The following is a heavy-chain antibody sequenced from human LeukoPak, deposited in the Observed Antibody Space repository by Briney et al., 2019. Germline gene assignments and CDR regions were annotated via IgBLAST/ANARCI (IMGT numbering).Heavy chain of an antibody. CDR2: INPSGGST. Sequence: ASVKVSCKASGYTFTSYYMHWVRQAPGQGLEWMGIINPSGGSTSYAQKFQGGVTMTRDTSTSTVYMELSSLRSEDTAVYYCARDGPAATYYYYYGMDVWGQGTTVTVSS. J-gene: IGHJ6*02. CDR3: ARDGPAATYYYYYGMDV. V-gene: IGHV1-46*01. D-gene: IGHD2-2*01. CDR1: GYTFTSYY.